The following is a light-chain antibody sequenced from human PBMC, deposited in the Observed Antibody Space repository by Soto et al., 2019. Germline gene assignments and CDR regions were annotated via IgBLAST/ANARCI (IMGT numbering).Light chain of an antibody. CDR3: QQYNNWRT. J-gene: IGKJ1*01. CDR2: GAS. Sequence: EIVMTQSPATLSVSPGERATLSCRASLSVSSNFAWYQQKPGQAPRLLIYGASNRATGIPARFSGSGSGTEFTLTISSLQSEDFAVYYCQQYNNWRTFGQGTKVEIK. V-gene: IGKV3-15*01. CDR1: LSVSSN.